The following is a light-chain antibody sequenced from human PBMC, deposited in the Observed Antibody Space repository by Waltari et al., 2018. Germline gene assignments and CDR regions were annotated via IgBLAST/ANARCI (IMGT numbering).Light chain of an antibody. CDR3: QQYNNWLTWS. V-gene: IGKV3-15*01. CDR1: QSVDSN. Sequence: EIVMTQSPATLSVSPGERATLPCRASQSVDSNLAWYQQKPGQAPRLLIFGASTRATGIPARFSGSGSGTEFTLTISSLQSEDFAVYYCQQYNNWLTWSFGQGTKVEIK. CDR2: GAS. J-gene: IGKJ1*01.